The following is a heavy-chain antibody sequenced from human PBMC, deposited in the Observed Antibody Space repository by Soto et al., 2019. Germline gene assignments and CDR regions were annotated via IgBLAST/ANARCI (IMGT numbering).Heavy chain of an antibody. J-gene: IGHJ5*02. CDR2: INDDGSSP. CDR1: GFAFNYYW. D-gene: IGHD3-16*01. V-gene: IGHV3-74*01. Sequence: EVQLVESGGGVVQPGGSLTLSCAASGFAFNYYWMHWVRQAPGKGLVWVSRINDDGSSPSYADSVKGRFTISRDNAKNTLYLEMNSLSAEDTAVYYCARDFWGQNHFYPWRQGTLVTVSS. CDR3: ARDFWGQNHFYP.